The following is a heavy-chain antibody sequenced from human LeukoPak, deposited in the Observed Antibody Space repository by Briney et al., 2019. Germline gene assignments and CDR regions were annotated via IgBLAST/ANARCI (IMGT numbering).Heavy chain of an antibody. CDR2: IKQDGSET. CDR3: ASQYSSSWYDSSYYYYYMDV. J-gene: IGHJ6*03. CDR1: GFTFSSYW. D-gene: IGHD6-13*01. Sequence: GGSLRLSCAASGFTFSSYWMSWVRQAPGKGLEGVANIKQDGSETYYVDSVKGRFTISRDNAKNSLYLQMNSLRAEDTAVYYCASQYSSSWYDSSYYYYYMDVWGKGTTVTVSS. V-gene: IGHV3-7*01.